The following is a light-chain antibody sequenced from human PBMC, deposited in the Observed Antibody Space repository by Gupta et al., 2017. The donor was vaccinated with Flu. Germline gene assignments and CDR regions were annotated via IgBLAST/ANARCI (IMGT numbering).Light chain of an antibody. V-gene: IGLV3-21*02. CDR3: QVWDSSSDHPM. CDR2: DDS. Sequence: FVLTQRLSASVAPGQTARITCGGSNIGSKSVHWYQPKPGQAPVLFVYDDSDRPSGIPERFSGSNSGNTATLTISRVEAGDEADDYCQVWDSSSDHPMFGGGTKLTVL. J-gene: IGLJ3*02. CDR1: NIGSKS.